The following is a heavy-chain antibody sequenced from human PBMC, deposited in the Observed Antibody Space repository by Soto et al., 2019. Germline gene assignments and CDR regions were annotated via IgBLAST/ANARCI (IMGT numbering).Heavy chain of an antibody. CDR3: ARGGLRFLEWSRKGAFDI. CDR2: ISSSSSYT. J-gene: IGHJ3*02. Sequence: GKGLEWVSYISSSSSYTNYADSVKGRFTISRDNAKNSLYLQMNSLRAEDTAVYYCARGGLRFLEWSRKGAFDIWGQGTMVTVSS. V-gene: IGHV3-11*06. D-gene: IGHD3-3*01.